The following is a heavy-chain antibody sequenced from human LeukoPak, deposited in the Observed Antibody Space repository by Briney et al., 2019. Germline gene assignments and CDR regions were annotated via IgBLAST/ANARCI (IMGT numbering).Heavy chain of an antibody. CDR2: INSDGRST. CDR3: ARHSSGYYHYDY. J-gene: IGHJ4*02. D-gene: IGHD3-22*01. V-gene: IGHV3-74*01. CDR1: GFTFSSYW. Sequence: PGGSLRLSCAASGFTFSSYWMHWVRQAPGKGLVWVSRINSDGRSTSYADSVKGRFTISRDNSKNTLHLQMSSLRAEDTAVYYCARHSSGYYHYDYWGPGTPVTVAS.